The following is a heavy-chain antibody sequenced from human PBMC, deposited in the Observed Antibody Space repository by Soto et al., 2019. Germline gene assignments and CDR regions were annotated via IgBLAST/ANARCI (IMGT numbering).Heavy chain of an antibody. CDR1: GGSISSYY. Sequence: SDTLSLTCTVSGGSISSYYWSWIRQPPGKGLEWIGYIYYSGSTNYNPSLKSRVTISVDTSKNQFSLKLSSVTAADTAVYYCARDRPPLGYCTGGSCRSYYYYGMDVWGQGTTVTVYS. CDR2: IYYSGST. CDR3: ARDRPPLGYCTGGSCRSYYYYGMDV. V-gene: IGHV4-59*01. D-gene: IGHD2-15*01. J-gene: IGHJ6*02.